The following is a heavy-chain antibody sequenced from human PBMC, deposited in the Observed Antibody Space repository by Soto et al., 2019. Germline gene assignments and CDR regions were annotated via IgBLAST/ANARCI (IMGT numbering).Heavy chain of an antibody. CDR3: AKDEGRFLKSYFTFGVDA. CDR1: GFTFSTYG. D-gene: IGHD3-3*01. V-gene: IGHV3-30*18. Sequence: QVQLVESGGGLVQPGRSLKLSCAASGFTFSTYGMHWVRQSPGKGLEWVAVISYDGSNQYYRDSVRDSFTISRDNSRNTVYLQINSLGEEATAVYYCAKDEGRFLKSYFTFGVDAWGGGTTVTVS. CDR2: ISYDGSNQ. J-gene: IGHJ6*02.